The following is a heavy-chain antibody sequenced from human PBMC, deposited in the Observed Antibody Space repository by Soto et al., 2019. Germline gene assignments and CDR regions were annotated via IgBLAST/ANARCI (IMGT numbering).Heavy chain of an antibody. CDR1: GFTFSSYA. D-gene: IGHD2-8*02. V-gene: IGHV3-23*01. Sequence: GGSLRLSCAASGFTFSSYAMSWVRQAPGKGLEWVSAISGSGGSAYYADFVKGRFTISRDNSKNTLYLQMNSLRAEDTAVYYCAKDVLEIGALDAFDIWGKGTMVTVSS. CDR3: AKDVLEIGALDAFDI. J-gene: IGHJ3*02. CDR2: ISGSGGSA.